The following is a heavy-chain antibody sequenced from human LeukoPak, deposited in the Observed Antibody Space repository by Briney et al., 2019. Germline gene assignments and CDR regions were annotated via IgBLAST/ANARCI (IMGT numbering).Heavy chain of an antibody. J-gene: IGHJ4*02. CDR3: ARLGYYDSSGPLGVDY. D-gene: IGHD3-22*01. CDR2: IIPILGIA. CDR1: GYTFTSYA. V-gene: IGHV1-69*04. Sequence: GASVKVSCKASGYTFTSYAMHWVRQAPGQGLEWMGRIIPILGIANYAQKFQGRVTITADKSTSTAYMELSSLRSEDTAVYYCARLGYYDSSGPLGVDYWGQGTLVTVSS.